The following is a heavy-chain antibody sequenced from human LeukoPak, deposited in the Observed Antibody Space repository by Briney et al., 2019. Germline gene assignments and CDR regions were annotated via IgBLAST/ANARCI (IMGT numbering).Heavy chain of an antibody. CDR1: GGTFSSYA. Sequence: GASVKVSCKASGGTFSSYAISWVRQAPGQGLEWMGGIIPIFGTANYAQKFQGRVTITADESTSTAYMELSSLRSEGTAVYYCASTIRHQYYDFWSGYYRGDYWGQGTLVTVSS. D-gene: IGHD3-3*01. CDR3: ASTIRHQYYDFWSGYYRGDY. J-gene: IGHJ4*02. V-gene: IGHV1-69*13. CDR2: IIPIFGTA.